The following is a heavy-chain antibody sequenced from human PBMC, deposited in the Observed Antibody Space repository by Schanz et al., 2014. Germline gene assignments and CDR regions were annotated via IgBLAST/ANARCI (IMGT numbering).Heavy chain of an antibody. J-gene: IGHJ6*02. CDR2: ISSSSSTI. CDR3: ARHGGIPYYPMDV. D-gene: IGHD3-16*01. Sequence: EVQLVESGGGLVQPGGSLRLSCAASGFSFSRYSMNWVRQAPGKGLEWISYISSSSSTIYHADSVKGRFTISRDNAKNSLYLQMNSLRAEDTAVYYCARHGGIPYYPMDVWGQGTTVTVSS. CDR1: GFSFSRYS. V-gene: IGHV3-48*01.